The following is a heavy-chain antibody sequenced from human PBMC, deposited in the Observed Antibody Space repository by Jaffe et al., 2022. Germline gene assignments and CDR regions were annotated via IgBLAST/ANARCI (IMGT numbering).Heavy chain of an antibody. D-gene: IGHD4-17*01. J-gene: IGHJ4*02. CDR3: ARALADYGENYFDD. CDR1: GFNFSNYW. Sequence: EVQLVESGGGLIQPGGSLRLSCAASGFNFSNYWMHWVRQSPGKGLVWVSHILSDGTNATYADFVKGRFTISRDNAKNTVYLQMNSLSAEDTAVYYCARALADYGENYFDDWGQGTLVTVSS. CDR2: ILSDGTNA. V-gene: IGHV3-74*03.